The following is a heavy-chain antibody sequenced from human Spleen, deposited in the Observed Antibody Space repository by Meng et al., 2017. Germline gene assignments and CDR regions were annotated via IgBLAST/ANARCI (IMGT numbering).Heavy chain of an antibody. V-gene: IGHV1-18*01. CDR2: IHPSGHP. CDR1: GYTYTDYQ. Sequence: QVQLVQSGAEVKKPGASEKVSCKASGYTYTDYQTDWERQAPGQGLEWMGWIHPSGHPTYAQKFQGRVTMTIDTSTTTASMELRSLRSDDSALYYCVKHSSDWSLDSWGQGTLVTVSS. CDR3: VKHSSDWSLDS. D-gene: IGHD6-19*01. J-gene: IGHJ4*02.